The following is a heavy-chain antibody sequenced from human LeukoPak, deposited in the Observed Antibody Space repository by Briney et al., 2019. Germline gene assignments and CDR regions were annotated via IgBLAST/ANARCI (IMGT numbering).Heavy chain of an antibody. CDR2: ISSSSDYI. CDR3: ARARVTSWFDY. CDR1: GFTFSSYW. V-gene: IGHV3-21*01. J-gene: IGHJ4*02. Sequence: GGSLRLSCAASGFTFSSYWMNWARQAPGKGLEWVSSISSSSDYIYYADSVKGRFAISRDNAKNSLYLQMNSLRAEDTAVYYCARARVTSWFDYWGQGTLVIVSS. D-gene: IGHD2-21*02.